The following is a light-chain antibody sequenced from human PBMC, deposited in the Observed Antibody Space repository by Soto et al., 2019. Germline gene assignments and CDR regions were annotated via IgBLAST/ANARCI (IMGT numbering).Light chain of an antibody. Sequence: EIVLTQSPATLSLSPGERATLSCRASQSVSSYLAWYQQKPGQAPRLLIYDASNRATGIPARFSGSGSGTDFTLTISSLEPEDFAFYYCQQRSNCPPVTFGQGTRLDIK. CDR1: QSVSSY. V-gene: IGKV3-11*01. CDR2: DAS. CDR3: QQRSNCPPVT. J-gene: IGKJ5*01.